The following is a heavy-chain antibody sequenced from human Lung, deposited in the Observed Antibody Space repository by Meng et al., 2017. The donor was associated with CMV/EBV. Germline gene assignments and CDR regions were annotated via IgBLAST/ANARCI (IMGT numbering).Heavy chain of an antibody. CDR2: IYPGDSDT. J-gene: IGHJ6*02. D-gene: IGHD3-3*01. CDR1: GYSFTSYW. Sequence: GEXXKISCKGSGYSFTSYWIGWVRQMPGKGLEWMGIIYPGDSDTRYSPSFQGQVTISADKSISTAYLQWSSLKASDTAMYYCARLSYYDFWSGYYPYYYGMDVWXQGTRVTVSS. CDR3: ARLSYYDFWSGYYPYYYGMDV. V-gene: IGHV5-51*01.